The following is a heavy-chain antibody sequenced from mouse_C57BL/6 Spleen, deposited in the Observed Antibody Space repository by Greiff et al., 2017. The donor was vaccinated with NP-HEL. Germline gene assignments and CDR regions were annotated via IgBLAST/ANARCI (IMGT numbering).Heavy chain of an antibody. CDR2: ISDGGSYT. CDR1: GFTFSSYA. J-gene: IGHJ1*03. CDR3: AREGDWYFEV. Sequence: EVMLVESGGGLVKPGGSLKLSCAASGFTFSSYAMSWVRQTPEKRLEWVATISDGGSYTYYPDNVKGRSTFSTDNAKNTPYLQMSHLKSEDTAMYYCAREGDWYFEVWGTGTTVTASS. V-gene: IGHV5-4*01.